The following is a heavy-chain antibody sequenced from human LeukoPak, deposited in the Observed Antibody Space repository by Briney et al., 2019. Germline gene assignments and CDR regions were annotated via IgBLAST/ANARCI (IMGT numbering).Heavy chain of an antibody. CDR1: GFTFSSYW. V-gene: IGHV3-7*01. Sequence: GGSLRLSCAGSGFTFSSYWMGWVRQAPGKGLEWVANIKKVGNEKYYVDSVKGRFTISRDNAKNTLYLQMNSLRAEDTAVYYCARVHGVTPSYWGQGTLVTVSS. CDR3: ARVHGVTPSY. J-gene: IGHJ4*02. CDR2: IKKVGNEK. D-gene: IGHD2-21*02.